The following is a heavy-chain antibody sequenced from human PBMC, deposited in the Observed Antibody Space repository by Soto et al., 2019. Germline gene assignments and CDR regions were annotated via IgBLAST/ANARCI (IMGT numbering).Heavy chain of an antibody. CDR2: IGTAGDT. CDR3: ARDLGSRAFDP. Sequence: GGSLRLSCAASGFTFSSYGMHWVRQATGKGLEWVSAIGTAGDTYYPGSVKGRFTISRENAKNSLYLQMNSLRAGDTAVYYCARDLGSRAFDPWGQGTLVTVSS. V-gene: IGHV3-13*01. D-gene: IGHD2-15*01. J-gene: IGHJ5*02. CDR1: GFTFSSYG.